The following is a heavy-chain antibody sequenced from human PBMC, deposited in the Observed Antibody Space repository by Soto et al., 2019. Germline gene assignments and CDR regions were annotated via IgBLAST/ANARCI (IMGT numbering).Heavy chain of an antibody. CDR3: AGMQFDTSGYYPSGLEL. D-gene: IGHD3-22*01. V-gene: IGHV1-69*01. CDR1: GGTFKSYV. CDR2: IIPFLGSA. J-gene: IGHJ4*02. Sequence: QVQLEQSGAEVEKPGSSVKVSCKPSGGTFKSYVLNWVRQAPGQGLEWMGGIIPFLGSADYAQKFQDRVTITADESTSTAYLELSSLRSEDSAVYYCAGMQFDTSGYYPSGLELWGQGTLVTVAS.